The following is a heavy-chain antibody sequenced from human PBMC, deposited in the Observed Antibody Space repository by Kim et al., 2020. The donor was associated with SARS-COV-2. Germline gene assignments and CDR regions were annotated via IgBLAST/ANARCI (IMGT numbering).Heavy chain of an antibody. Sequence: ASVKVSCKASGYTFTSYYMHWVRQAPGQGLEWMGIINPSGGSTSYAQKFQGRVTMTRDTSTSTVYMELSSLRSEDTAVYYCAIRIAVAGTEDYYYYYGMDVWGQGTTVTVSS. CDR3: AIRIAVAGTEDYYYYYGMDV. D-gene: IGHD6-19*01. J-gene: IGHJ6*02. CDR1: GYTFTSYY. CDR2: INPSGGST. V-gene: IGHV1-46*01.